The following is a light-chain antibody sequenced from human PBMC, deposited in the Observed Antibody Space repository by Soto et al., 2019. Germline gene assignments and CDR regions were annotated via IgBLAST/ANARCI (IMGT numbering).Light chain of an antibody. CDR1: SSDVGNYKY. Sequence: QSVLTQPASVSGSPGQSITISCTGASSDVGNYKYVSWYQQHPGKAPKLMIYEVSNRPSGVSNRFSGSKSGNTASLTISGLQAEDETDYYCFSYKSSGNYLFGTGTKFTVL. CDR3: FSYKSSGNYL. CDR2: EVS. V-gene: IGLV2-14*01. J-gene: IGLJ1*01.